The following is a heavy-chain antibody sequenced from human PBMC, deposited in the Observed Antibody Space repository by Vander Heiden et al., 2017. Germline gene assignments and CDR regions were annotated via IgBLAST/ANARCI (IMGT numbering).Heavy chain of an antibody. CDR2: ISSSRSYI. CDR3: ARDPRYTFGGVIGKNYFDY. D-gene: IGHD3-16*02. CDR1: GFTFSSYS. J-gene: IGHJ4*02. Sequence: AASGFTFSSYSMNWVRQAPGKGLEWVSSISSSRSYIYYADSVKGRFNISRDNAKNSLYLQMNSLRAEDTAVYYCARDPRYTFGGVIGKNYFDYWGQGTLVTVSS. V-gene: IGHV3-21*01.